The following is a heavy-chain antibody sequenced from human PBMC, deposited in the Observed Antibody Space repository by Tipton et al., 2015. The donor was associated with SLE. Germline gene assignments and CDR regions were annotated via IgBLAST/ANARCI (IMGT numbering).Heavy chain of an antibody. CDR3: ARQAEYSSSSGFWYDP. V-gene: IGHV4-59*08. J-gene: IGHJ5*02. CDR2: MHYTGST. D-gene: IGHD6-6*01. Sequence: TLSLTCTVSDGSISSYDWSWLRQPPGKGLEWIGYMHYTGSTNYNPSLKSRLTISLDTSKKQFSLKLSSVTAGDTTIYYCARQAEYSSSSGFWYDPWGKGTLVTVSS. CDR1: DGSISSYD.